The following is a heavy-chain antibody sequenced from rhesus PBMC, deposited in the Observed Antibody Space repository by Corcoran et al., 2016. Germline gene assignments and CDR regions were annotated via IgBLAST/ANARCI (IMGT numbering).Heavy chain of an antibody. CDR1: GFSISTTGTG. V-gene: IGHV2-95*01. J-gene: IGHJ4*01. CDR2: IYWNDSK. D-gene: IGHD6-25*01. Sequence: QVTLKESGPALVKPTQTLTLTCTFSGFSISTTGTGVGWIRQPPGKALEWLASIYWNDSKYYSTSLKSRLTISKDTSKNQVVLTMTNMDTVDTATYYCARGLSGSYQSVYWGQGVLVTVSS. CDR3: ARGLSGSYQSVY.